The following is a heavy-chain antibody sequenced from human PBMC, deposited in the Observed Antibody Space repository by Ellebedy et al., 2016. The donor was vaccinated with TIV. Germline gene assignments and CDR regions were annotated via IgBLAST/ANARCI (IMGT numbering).Heavy chain of an antibody. V-gene: IGHV3-13*01. D-gene: IGHD5-18*01. CDR2: IGTAGDT. CDR3: ASVRFGDTAVDY. J-gene: IGHJ4*01. CDR1: GFTFRSYD. Sequence: PGGSLRLSCAASGFTFRSYDMHWVRQATGKGLEWVSAIGTAGDTYYPGSVKGRFTISRENAKNSLYLQMNSLRAEDTAVYYCASVRFGDTAVDYWGQGTLVTVSS.